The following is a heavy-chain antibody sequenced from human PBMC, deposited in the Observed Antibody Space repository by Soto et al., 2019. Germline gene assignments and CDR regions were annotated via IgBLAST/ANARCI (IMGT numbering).Heavy chain of an antibody. V-gene: IGHV4-31*03. CDR2: IYYSGST. D-gene: IGHD3-3*01. Sequence: SETLSLTCTVSGGSISSGGYYWSWLRQHPGKGLEWIGYIYYSGSTYSNPSLKTRVTIYIDTSKNQFSLKLSSVTAADTAVYYCSRVRQGDYDFWSGYPDVWGKGTTVTVSS. CDR3: SRVRQGDYDFWSGYPDV. J-gene: IGHJ6*04. CDR1: GGSISSGGYY.